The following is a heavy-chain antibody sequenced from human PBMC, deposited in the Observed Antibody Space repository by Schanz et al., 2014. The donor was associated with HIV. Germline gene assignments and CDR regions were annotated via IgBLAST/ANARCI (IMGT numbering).Heavy chain of an antibody. J-gene: IGHJ4*02. CDR1: GFTLSSYT. CDR2: ISTSGYI. CDR3: AKASESIFGVEGLDF. V-gene: IGHV3-21*01. Sequence: EVQLVESGGGLVKPGGSLRLSCAASGFTLSSYTMTWVRQAPGKGLEWVSSISTSGYIYYADSVKGRFSISRDSAKNALYLQMNSLRSEDTAVYYCAKASESIFGVEGLDFWGQGTLVTVSS. D-gene: IGHD3-3*01.